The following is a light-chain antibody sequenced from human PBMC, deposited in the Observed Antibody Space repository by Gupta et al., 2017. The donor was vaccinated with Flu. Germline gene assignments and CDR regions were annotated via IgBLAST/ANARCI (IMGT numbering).Light chain of an antibody. Sequence: VTLRTPASISCSASQCRRDSDGITYLDWFQQRPGQTPRRLIYTCSNRDYGVPDRFSGSGSGTDFTLTISRGEAEDVGTYYCRQGEHWPGTFGQGTKVEIK. V-gene: IGKV2-30*01. CDR2: TCS. CDR3: RQGEHWPGT. J-gene: IGKJ1*01. CDR1: QCRRDSDGITY.